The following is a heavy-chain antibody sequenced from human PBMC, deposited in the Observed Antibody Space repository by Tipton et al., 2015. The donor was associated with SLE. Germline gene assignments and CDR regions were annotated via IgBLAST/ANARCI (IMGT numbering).Heavy chain of an antibody. Sequence: GSLRLSCAASGFTFSSYWMHWVRQAPGKGLVWVSRINSDGSSTSYADSVKGRFTISRDNAKNTLYLQMNSLRAEDTAVYYCARGQHYYGSGSYPDPDDAFDIWGQGTMVTVSS. D-gene: IGHD3-10*01. V-gene: IGHV3-74*01. CDR3: ARGQHYYGSGSYPDPDDAFDI. J-gene: IGHJ3*02. CDR1: GFTFSSYW. CDR2: INSDGSST.